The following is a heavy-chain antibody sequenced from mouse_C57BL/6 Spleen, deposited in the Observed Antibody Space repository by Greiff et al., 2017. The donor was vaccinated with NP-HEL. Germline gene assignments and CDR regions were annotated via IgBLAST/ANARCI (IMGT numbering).Heavy chain of an antibody. Sequence: EVQLQQSGTVLARPGASVKMSCKTSGYTFTSYWMHWVKQRPGQGLEWIGAIYPGNSDTSYNQKFKGKAKLTAVTSASTAYMELSSLTNEDSAVYYCTRSIVTYGYYFDYWGQGTTLTVSS. J-gene: IGHJ2*01. D-gene: IGHD2-5*01. CDR2: IYPGNSDT. CDR1: GYTFTSYW. CDR3: TRSIVTYGYYFDY. V-gene: IGHV1-5*01.